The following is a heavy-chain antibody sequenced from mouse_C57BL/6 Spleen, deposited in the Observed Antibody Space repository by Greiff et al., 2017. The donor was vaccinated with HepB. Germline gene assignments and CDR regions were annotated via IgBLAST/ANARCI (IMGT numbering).Heavy chain of an antibody. CDR1: GYAFSSYW. CDR3: TRSGIYDGYYVPYFDY. Sequence: VQLQQSGAELVKPGASVKISCKASGYAFSSYWMNWVKQRPGKGLEWIGQIYPGDGDTNYNGKFKGKATLTADKSSSTAYMQLSSLTSEDSAVYFCTRSGIYDGYYVPYFDYWGQGTTLTVSS. CDR2: IYPGDGDT. D-gene: IGHD2-3*01. J-gene: IGHJ2*01. V-gene: IGHV1-80*01.